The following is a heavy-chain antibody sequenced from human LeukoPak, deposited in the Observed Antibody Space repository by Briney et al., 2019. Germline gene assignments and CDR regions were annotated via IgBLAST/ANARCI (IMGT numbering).Heavy chain of an antibody. Sequence: GGSLRLSCAASGFTFDDCTMHWVRQAPGKGLEWVSSISWNSGSIAYADSVKGRLTISRDNAKNSLFLQMNSLRAEDTAFYYCAKDLVGTTTFMDYWGQGTLVTVSS. D-gene: IGHD1-26*01. CDR2: ISWNSGSI. J-gene: IGHJ4*02. V-gene: IGHV3-9*01. CDR3: AKDLVGTTTFMDY. CDR1: GFTFDDCT.